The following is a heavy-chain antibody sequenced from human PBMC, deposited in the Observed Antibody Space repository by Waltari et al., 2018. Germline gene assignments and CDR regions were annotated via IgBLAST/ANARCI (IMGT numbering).Heavy chain of an antibody. CDR2: VYYSGST. J-gene: IGHJ3*02. CDR1: GGSISRSAYY. Sequence: QLQLQESGPGLVKPSETLSLTCTVSGGSISRSAYYWDWIRPPPVKGLEWIGSVYYSGSTYYNSSLKSRGTISVDTSKNQFSLILSSVTAADTAVYYCARKGRDSSSSRKAFDIWGQGTMVTVSS. CDR3: ARKGRDSSSSRKAFDI. V-gene: IGHV4-39*01. D-gene: IGHD6-6*01.